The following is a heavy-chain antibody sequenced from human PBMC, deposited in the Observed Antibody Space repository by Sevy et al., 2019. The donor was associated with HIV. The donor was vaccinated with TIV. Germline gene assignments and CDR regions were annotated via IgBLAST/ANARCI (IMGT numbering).Heavy chain of an antibody. CDR1: GFTFSSYG. Sequence: GSLRLSCAASGFTFSSYGMHWVRQAPGKGLEWVAVISYDGSNKYYADSVKGRFTISRDNSKNTLYLQMNSLRAEDTAVYYCAKDGIDRFSDLSTVHYGMDVWGQGTTVTVSS. CDR2: ISYDGSNK. V-gene: IGHV3-30*18. J-gene: IGHJ6*02. CDR3: AKDGIDRFSDLSTVHYGMDV. D-gene: IGHD3-3*01.